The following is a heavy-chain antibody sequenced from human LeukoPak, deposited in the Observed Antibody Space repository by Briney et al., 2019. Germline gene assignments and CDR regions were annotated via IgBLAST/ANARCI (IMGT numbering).Heavy chain of an antibody. D-gene: IGHD2-15*01. CDR3: ARRLGYCSDGSCYSLNY. Sequence: ASVKVSFKASGYTFTGYYMHWVRQAPGQGLEWMGWMNPNSGNTGYAQKFQGRVTMTRNTSISTAYMELSSLRSEDTAVYYCARRLGYCSDGSCYSLNYWGQGTLVTVSS. CDR2: MNPNSGNT. V-gene: IGHV1-8*02. CDR1: GYTFTGYY. J-gene: IGHJ4*02.